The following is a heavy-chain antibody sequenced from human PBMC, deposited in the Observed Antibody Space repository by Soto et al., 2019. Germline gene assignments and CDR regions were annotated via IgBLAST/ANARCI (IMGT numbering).Heavy chain of an antibody. CDR1: GFSLSNYGAG. CDR3: VHRAGIDGNWNGGYFDY. CDR2: IYWDDDK. V-gene: IGHV2-5*02. D-gene: IGHD1-1*01. J-gene: IGHJ4*02. Sequence: SGPTLVNPTQTLTLTCTFSGFSLSNYGAGVGWSRQPPGKALERLALIYWDDDKRYSPSLMSRLTITKDTSKNQVVLTMTNMDPLDTAIYYCVHRAGIDGNWNGGYFDYWGQGALVTVSS.